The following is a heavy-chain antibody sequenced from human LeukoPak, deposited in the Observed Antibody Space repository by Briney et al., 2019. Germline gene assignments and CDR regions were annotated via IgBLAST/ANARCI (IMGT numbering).Heavy chain of an antibody. V-gene: IGHV3-21*01. Sequence: PGGSLRLSCAASGFTFSSYSMNWVRQAPGKGLEWVSSISSSSSYIYYADSVKGRLTISRDNAKNSLYLQMNSLRAEDTAVYYCARDIYSGLHWFDPWGQGTLVTVSS. D-gene: IGHD5-12*01. CDR1: GFTFSSYS. CDR3: ARDIYSGLHWFDP. J-gene: IGHJ5*02. CDR2: ISSSSSYI.